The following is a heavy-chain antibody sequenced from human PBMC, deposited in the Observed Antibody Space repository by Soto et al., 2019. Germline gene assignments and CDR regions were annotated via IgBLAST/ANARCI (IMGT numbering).Heavy chain of an antibody. CDR1: GGSISSYY. Sequence: SETLSLTCTVSGGSISSYYWSWIRQPPGKGLEWIGYIYYSGSTNYNPSLKSRVTISVDTSKNQFSLKLSSVTAADTAVYYCARRGTGDSSGYYYDWFDPWGQGALVTVYS. V-gene: IGHV4-59*01. J-gene: IGHJ5*02. CDR3: ARRGTGDSSGYYYDWFDP. CDR2: IYYSGST. D-gene: IGHD3-22*01.